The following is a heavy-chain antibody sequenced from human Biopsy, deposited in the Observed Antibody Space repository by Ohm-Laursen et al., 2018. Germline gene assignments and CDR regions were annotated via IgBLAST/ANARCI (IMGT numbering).Heavy chain of an antibody. CDR2: IYYSGTT. J-gene: IGHJ4*02. Sequence: SVTLSLTWIVSGGSISSYYWDWIRQPPGQGLVWIGYIYYSGTTDYSPSLKSRVTISIDKSKNQFFLKLSSVTAEDTAVYYCARDDAVTVIRGLYYWGQGALVTVSS. V-gene: IGHV4-59*01. D-gene: IGHD2-21*02. CDR1: GGSISSYY. CDR3: ARDDAVTVIRGLYY.